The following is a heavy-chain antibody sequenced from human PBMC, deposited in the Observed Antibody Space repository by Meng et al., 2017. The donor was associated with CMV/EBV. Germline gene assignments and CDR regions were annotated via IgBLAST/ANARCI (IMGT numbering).Heavy chain of an antibody. CDR2: ILKDGSDK. CDR1: GFMFSDYG. V-gene: IGHV3-30*03. Sequence: QVHREEAGGGVVQPGRSLVLSFAVSGFMFSDYGMHWVRQAPGKAPEWVAFILKDGSDKFYRDSVKGRFTISRDPGKNTLYLQMDSLRPEDTAIYYCVRDGDSSNWPLDYWGQGTLVTVSS. J-gene: IGHJ4*02. D-gene: IGHD6-13*01. CDR3: VRDGDSSNWPLDY.